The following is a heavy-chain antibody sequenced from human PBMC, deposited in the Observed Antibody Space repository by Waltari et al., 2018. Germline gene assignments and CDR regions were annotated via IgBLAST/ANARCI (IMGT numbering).Heavy chain of an antibody. CDR3: GRDPNGDYVGAFDF. CDR1: GFIFSNYA. CDR2: VSVSGRRT. V-gene: IGHV3-23*01. Sequence: EVQLLESGGGLVQPGGSLRLSCVASGFIFSNYAMTWVRQAPGKGLGWVSSVSVSGRRTYYADSMKCRFTISRDNSKNTLYLQVDSLRAQDTAVYYCGRDPNGDYVGAFDFWGQGTMVTVSS. D-gene: IGHD4-17*01. J-gene: IGHJ3*01.